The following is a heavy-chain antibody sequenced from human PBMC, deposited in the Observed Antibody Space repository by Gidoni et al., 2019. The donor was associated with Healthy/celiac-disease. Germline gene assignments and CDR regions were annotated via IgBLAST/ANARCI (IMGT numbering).Heavy chain of an antibody. CDR3: ARLGQWLGAYGMDV. CDR1: GATFSSYA. V-gene: IGHV1-69*06. CDR2: IIPIFGTA. J-gene: IGHJ6*02. Sequence: VQLVQSGGEVKKPGSSVKVSCTASGATFSSYALSGVRQGPGQGLVWKGGIIPIFGTANYAQKFQGRVTITADKSTSTAYLELSSLRSEDTAVYYCARLGQWLGAYGMDVWGQGTTVTVSS. D-gene: IGHD6-19*01.